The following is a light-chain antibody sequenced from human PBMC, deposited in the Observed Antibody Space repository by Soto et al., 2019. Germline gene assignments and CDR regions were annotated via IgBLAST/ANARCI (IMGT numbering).Light chain of an antibody. V-gene: IGKV1-5*03. J-gene: IGKJ2*01. CDR3: QQYTSYSSSA. Sequence: DIQLTQSPSTLSASVGDRVTITCRSSQNVNGWLAWYQQKSGKAPKRLIHRASTVDNGVPSRFSGSGSGTEFTLTISSLQPDDTAAYYCQQYTSYSSSAFGQGNKLEIK. CDR2: RAS. CDR1: QNVNGW.